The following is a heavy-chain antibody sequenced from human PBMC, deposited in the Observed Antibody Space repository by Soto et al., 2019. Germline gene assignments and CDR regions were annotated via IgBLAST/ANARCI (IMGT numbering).Heavy chain of an antibody. D-gene: IGHD2-2*01. J-gene: IGHJ5*02. CDR2: IIPIFGTA. V-gene: IGHV1-69*01. Sequence: QVQLVQSGAEVKKPGSSVKVSCKASGGTFSSYAISWVRQAPGQGLEWMGGIIPIFGTANYAQKFQDRVTITADESTSTAYMELSSLRSEDTAVYYCARDLGCSSTSCYLNWFDPWGQGTLVTVSS. CDR1: GGTFSSYA. CDR3: ARDLGCSSTSCYLNWFDP.